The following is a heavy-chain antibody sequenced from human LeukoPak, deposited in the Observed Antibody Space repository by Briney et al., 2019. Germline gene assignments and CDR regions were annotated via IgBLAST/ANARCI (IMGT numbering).Heavy chain of an antibody. CDR2: IYYSGST. CDR3: ARLVGIVVVPAARNWFDP. Sequence: SETLSLTCTVSGGSISSSSYYWGWIRQPPGKGLEWIGSIYYSGSTYYNPSLKSRVTISVDTSKNQFSLKLSSVTAADTAVYYCARLVGIVVVPAARNWFDPWGQGTLVTVSS. J-gene: IGHJ5*02. CDR1: GGSISSSSYY. V-gene: IGHV4-39*01. D-gene: IGHD2-2*01.